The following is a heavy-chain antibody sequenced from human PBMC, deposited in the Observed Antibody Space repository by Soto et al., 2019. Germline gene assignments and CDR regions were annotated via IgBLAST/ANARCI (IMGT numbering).Heavy chain of an antibody. CDR1: GFTFSIYA. Sequence: GALRLSCAASGFTFSIYAMHWVRQAPGKGLEYVSAISSNGGSTYYADSVKGRFTISRDNSKNTLYLQMGSLRAEDMAVYYCARGSGSYQGGYFDYWGQGTLVTVSS. CDR3: ARGSGSYQGGYFDY. CDR2: ISSNGGST. D-gene: IGHD1-26*01. V-gene: IGHV3-64*02. J-gene: IGHJ4*02.